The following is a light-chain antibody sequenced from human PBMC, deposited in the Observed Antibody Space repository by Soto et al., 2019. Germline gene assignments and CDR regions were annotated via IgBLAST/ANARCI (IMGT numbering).Light chain of an antibody. Sequence: EIVLTQAPGTLSLSSGERATLSCRASQSVSSSYLAWYQQKPGQAPRLIVYATSSRATGIPDRFSGSGSGKDFPLTISRLEPEDFAVYYCQQYGSSSFTFGQGNKLEIK. J-gene: IGKJ2*01. CDR2: ATS. CDR1: QSVSSSY. V-gene: IGKV3-20*01. CDR3: QQYGSSSFT.